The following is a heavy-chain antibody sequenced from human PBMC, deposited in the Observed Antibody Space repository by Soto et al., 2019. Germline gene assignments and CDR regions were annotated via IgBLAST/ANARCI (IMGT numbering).Heavy chain of an antibody. Sequence: QVQLQESGPGLVKPSETLSLTCTVSDGSMRNYFWNWIRQPPGKGLEWIAYIHFGGTTNYNPSLKSRVAISMDMSKNRLSLKLNSVTAADTALYYCARSDYGEFGSWGQGVLVTVSS. CDR3: ARSDYGEFGS. D-gene: IGHD4-17*01. CDR2: IHFGGTT. CDR1: DGSMRNYF. V-gene: IGHV4-59*01. J-gene: IGHJ4*02.